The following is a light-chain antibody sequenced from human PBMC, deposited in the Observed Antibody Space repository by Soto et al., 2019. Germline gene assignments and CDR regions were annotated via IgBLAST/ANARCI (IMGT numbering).Light chain of an antibody. Sequence: DIPMTQSPSTLSASVGDRVTLTCRASQSISIWLAWYQQKPGKAPNLLIYKASTLQTGLPSRFTGSGSGTDFTLTITSLQPDDFATYYCQQYNTFPTFGQGTKVEMK. J-gene: IGKJ1*01. CDR3: QQYNTFPT. V-gene: IGKV1-5*03. CDR2: KAS. CDR1: QSISIW.